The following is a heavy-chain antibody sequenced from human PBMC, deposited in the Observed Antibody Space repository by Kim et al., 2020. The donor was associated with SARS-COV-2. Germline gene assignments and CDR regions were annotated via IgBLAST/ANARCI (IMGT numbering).Heavy chain of an antibody. CDR2: IFFAGGT. V-gene: IGHV3-53*01. CDR3: ARGSRPRREFDF. J-gene: IGHJ4*02. CDR1: GFTVSSNY. D-gene: IGHD6-25*01. Sequence: GGSLRLSCTASGFTVSSNYMTWVRQAPGNGLEWVSVIFFAGGTYYADSVKGRFTISRDNSKNTVYLQMNSLRAEDTAVYYCARGSRPRREFDFWGQGTLVTVSS.